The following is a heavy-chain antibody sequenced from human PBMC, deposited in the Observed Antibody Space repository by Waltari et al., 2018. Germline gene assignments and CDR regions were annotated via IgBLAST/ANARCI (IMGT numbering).Heavy chain of an antibody. CDR3: AREGYTSGRAGNFDY. Sequence: LVESGGDVVQSGRSLRLSCASSRSAFHNDIMPWVRQAPGKGLEWVSAMSYDGYSRYYADSVKGRFTISRDDSLKTVYLQLDSLRVEDTAVYYCAREGYTSGRAGNFDYWGQGTLVTVSS. CDR1: RSAFHNDI. V-gene: IGHV3-30-3*01. CDR2: MSYDGYSR. J-gene: IGHJ4*02. D-gene: IGHD2-15*01.